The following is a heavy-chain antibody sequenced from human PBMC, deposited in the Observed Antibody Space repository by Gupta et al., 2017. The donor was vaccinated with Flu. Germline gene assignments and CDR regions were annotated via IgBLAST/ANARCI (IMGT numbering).Heavy chain of an antibody. Sequence: QPPGKGLEWIGYIYYSGSTNYNPSLKSRVTISVDTSKNQFSLKLSSVTAADTAVYYCARGGSYPNEYWYFDLWGRGTLVTVSS. D-gene: IGHD1-26*01. CDR2: IYYSGST. V-gene: IGHV4-59*01. CDR3: ARGGSYPNEYWYFDL. J-gene: IGHJ2*01.